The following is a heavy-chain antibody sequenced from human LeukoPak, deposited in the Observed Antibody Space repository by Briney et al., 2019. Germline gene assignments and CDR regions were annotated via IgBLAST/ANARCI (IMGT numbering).Heavy chain of an antibody. J-gene: IGHJ4*02. CDR2: VDPEDGET. CDR1: GYTFTDYY. D-gene: IGHD3-10*01. CDR3: ATDRWDNPPSPYYYGSGSYPKLDY. V-gene: IGHV1-69-2*01. Sequence: ASVKVSCKASGYTFTDYYMHWVQQAPGKGLEWMERVDPEDGETIYAEKFQGRVSITADTSTDTVYMELSSLRSEDTAVYYCATDRWDNPPSPYYYGSGSYPKLDYWGQGTLVTVSS.